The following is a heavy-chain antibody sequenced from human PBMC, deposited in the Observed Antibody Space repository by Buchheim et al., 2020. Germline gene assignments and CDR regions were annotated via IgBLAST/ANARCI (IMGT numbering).Heavy chain of an antibody. CDR2: ISYDGSNK. CDR3: ARARERNWYYVYVYYYYYGMDV. CDR1: GFTFSSYA. D-gene: IGHD1-7*01. V-gene: IGHV3-30*04. J-gene: IGHJ6*02. Sequence: QVQLVESGGGVVQPGRSLRLSCAASGFTFSSYAMHWVRQAPGKGLEWVAVISYDGSNKYYADSVKGRFTISRDNSKNTLYLQMNSLRAEDTAVYYCARARERNWYYVYVYYYYYGMDVWGQGTT.